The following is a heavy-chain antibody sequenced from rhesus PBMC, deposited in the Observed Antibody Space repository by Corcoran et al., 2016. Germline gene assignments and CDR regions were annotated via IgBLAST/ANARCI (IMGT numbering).Heavy chain of an antibody. CDR2: LNGNSGST. CDR1: GGSFSSYW. J-gene: IGHJ1*01. D-gene: IGHD2-27*01. CDR3: ARYGDYCSGIYCYSGYFEF. Sequence: QVQLQESGPGLVKPSETLSLTCAVSGGSFSSYWWSWIRQPPGKGLEWIGELNGNSGSTNYNPPLKSRVPSSKDASKNQLSLKLSAVTAADTAVYYCARYGDYCSGIYCYSGYFEFWGQGALVTVSS. V-gene: IGHV4-80*01.